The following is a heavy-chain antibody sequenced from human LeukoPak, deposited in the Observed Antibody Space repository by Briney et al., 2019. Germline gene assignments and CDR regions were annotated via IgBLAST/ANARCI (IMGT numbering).Heavy chain of an antibody. CDR2: MNPNSGNT. CDR1: GCTFTSYD. V-gene: IGHV1-8*01. J-gene: IGHJ6*02. CDR3: ARANDFWSGYFHYYYYGMDV. D-gene: IGHD3-3*01. Sequence: ASVKVSCKASGCTFTSYDINWVRQATGQGLEWMGWMNPNSGNTGYAQKFQGRVTMTRNTSISTAYMELSSLRSEDTAVYYCARANDFWSGYFHYYYYGMDVWGQGTTVTVSS.